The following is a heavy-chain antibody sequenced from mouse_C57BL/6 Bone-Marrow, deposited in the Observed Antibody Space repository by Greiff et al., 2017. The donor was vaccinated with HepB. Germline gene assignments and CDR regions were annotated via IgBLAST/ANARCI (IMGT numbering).Heavy chain of an antibody. Sequence: VKLVESGPGLVAPSQSLSITCTVSGFSLTSYAISWVRQPPGKGLEWLGVIWTGGGTNYNSALKSRLSISKDNSKSQVFLKMNSLQTDDTARYYCATPYGSSYWYFDVWGTGTTVTVSS. CDR2: IWTGGGT. V-gene: IGHV2-9-1*01. D-gene: IGHD1-1*01. J-gene: IGHJ1*03. CDR1: GFSLTSYA. CDR3: ATPYGSSYWYFDV.